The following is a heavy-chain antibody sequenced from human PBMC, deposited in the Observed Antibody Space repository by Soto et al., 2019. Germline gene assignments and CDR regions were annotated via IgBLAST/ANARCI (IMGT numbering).Heavy chain of an antibody. Sequence: SGPPLVNPTQTLTLTCTFSGFSLSTSGVGVGWIRQPPGKALEWFALFYWDDDKRYSPSLKSRLTITKDTSKNQVVLTMTNMDPVDTATYYCAHLTYYYDSSGYYSRAEYFQHWGQGTLVTVSS. V-gene: IGHV2-5*02. CDR2: FYWDDDK. D-gene: IGHD3-22*01. J-gene: IGHJ1*01. CDR3: AHLTYYYDSSGYYSRAEYFQH. CDR1: GFSLSTSGVG.